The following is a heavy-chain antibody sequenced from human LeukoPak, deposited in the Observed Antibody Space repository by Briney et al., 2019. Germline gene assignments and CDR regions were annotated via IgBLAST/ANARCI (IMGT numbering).Heavy chain of an antibody. D-gene: IGHD3-3*01. Sequence: PSETLSLTCAVSGGSISSGGYSWSWIRQPPGKGLEWIGYIYHSGSTYYNPSLKSRVTISADRSKNQFSLKLSSVTAADTAVYYCGSRRTAMFGVIKGPIDYWGQGTLVTVSS. CDR2: IYHSGST. J-gene: IGHJ4*02. CDR3: GSRRTAMFGVIKGPIDY. V-gene: IGHV4-30-2*01. CDR1: GGSISSGGYS.